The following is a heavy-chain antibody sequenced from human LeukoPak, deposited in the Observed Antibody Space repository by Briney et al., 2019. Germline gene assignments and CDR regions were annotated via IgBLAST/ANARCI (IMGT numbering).Heavy chain of an antibody. V-gene: IGHV3-21*01. Sequence: PGGSLRLSCAASGFTFSSYSMNWVRQAPGKGLEWVSSISSSSYIYYADSVKGRFTISRDNAKNSLYLQMNSLRAEDTAVYYCAREPMFFSSGFDYWGQGTLVTVSS. CDR3: AREPMFFSSGFDY. D-gene: IGHD6-25*01. CDR2: ISSSSYI. J-gene: IGHJ4*02. CDR1: GFTFSSYS.